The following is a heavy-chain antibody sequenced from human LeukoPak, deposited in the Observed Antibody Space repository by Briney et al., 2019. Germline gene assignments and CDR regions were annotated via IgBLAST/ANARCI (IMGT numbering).Heavy chain of an antibody. CDR2: MNPNSGNT. J-gene: IGHJ4*02. D-gene: IGHD6-19*01. CDR3: ARGDSSGWYRDFDY. Sequence: ASVKVSCKASGYTFTSYDINWVRQAPAQGLEWMGWMNPNSGNTGYAPKFQGRVTMTRNTSISTAYMELSSLRSEDTAVYYCARGDSSGWYRDFDYWGQGTLVTVSS. V-gene: IGHV1-8*01. CDR1: GYTFTSYD.